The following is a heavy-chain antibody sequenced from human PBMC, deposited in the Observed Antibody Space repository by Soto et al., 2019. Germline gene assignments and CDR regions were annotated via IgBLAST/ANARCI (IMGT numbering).Heavy chain of an antibody. CDR2: IYYSGST. D-gene: IGHD1-20*01. V-gene: IGHV4-59*01. J-gene: IGHJ3*02. Sequence: SETLSLTCTVSGGSISSYYWSWIRQPPGKGLEWIGYIYYSGSTNYNPSLKSRVTISVDTSKNQFSLKLSSVTAADTAVDYCARGMVYDAFDIWGQGTMVTVSS. CDR3: ARGMVYDAFDI. CDR1: GGSISSYY.